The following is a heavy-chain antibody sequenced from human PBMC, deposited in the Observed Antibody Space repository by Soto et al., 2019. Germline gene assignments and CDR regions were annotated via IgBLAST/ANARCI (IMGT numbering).Heavy chain of an antibody. Sequence: QVQLVQSGAEVKKPGSSVKVSCKASGGTFSSYAISWVRQAPGQGLEWMGGIIPIFGTANYAQKFQGRATMTAAESTSTAYMELSSLRSEDTAVYYCAGDGGDYRNHSYYYYGMDVWGQGTTVTVSS. CDR3: AGDGGDYRNHSYYYYGMDV. D-gene: IGHD4-4*01. J-gene: IGHJ6*02. V-gene: IGHV1-69*12. CDR1: GGTFSSYA. CDR2: IIPIFGTA.